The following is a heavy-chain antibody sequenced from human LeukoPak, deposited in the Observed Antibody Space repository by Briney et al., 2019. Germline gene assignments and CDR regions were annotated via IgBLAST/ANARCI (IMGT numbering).Heavy chain of an antibody. CDR2: ISSSGSTI. D-gene: IGHD3-9*01. J-gene: IGHJ6*02. CDR1: GFTFSSYS. Sequence: PGGSLRLSCAASGFTFSSYSMNWVRQAPGKGLEWVSYISSSGSTIYYADSVKGRFTISRDNAKNSLYLQMNSLRAEDTAVYYCARENGDILTGYNYYYGMDVWGQGTTVTVSS. V-gene: IGHV3-48*04. CDR3: ARENGDILTGYNYYYGMDV.